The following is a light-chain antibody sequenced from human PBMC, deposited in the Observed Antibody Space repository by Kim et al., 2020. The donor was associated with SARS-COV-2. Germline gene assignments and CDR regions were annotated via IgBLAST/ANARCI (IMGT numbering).Light chain of an antibody. CDR2: AAV. CDR3: QQSYRIPYA. CDR1: QNISNY. J-gene: IGKJ2*01. Sequence: SASVGDKVTVTCRTSQNISNYLNWYHQKPGEAPKLLIYAAVTLQGGVSSRCSASGSGTDFTLMITSLQPEDLATYYCQQSYRIPYAFAQGTKLEI. V-gene: IGKV1-39*01.